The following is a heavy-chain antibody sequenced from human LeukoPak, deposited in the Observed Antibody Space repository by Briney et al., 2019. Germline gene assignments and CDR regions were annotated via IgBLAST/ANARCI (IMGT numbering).Heavy chain of an antibody. Sequence: PGGSLRLSCAASGFTVSSNYMSWVLQAPGKGLEWVSVIYSGGSTYYADSVKGRFTISRDNSKNTLYLQMNSLRAEDTAVYYCARVSYYDSSGYYPGLYYFDYWGQGTLVTVSS. D-gene: IGHD3-22*01. V-gene: IGHV3-66*02. CDR3: ARVSYYDSSGYYPGLYYFDY. CDR1: GFTVSSNY. CDR2: IYSGGST. J-gene: IGHJ4*02.